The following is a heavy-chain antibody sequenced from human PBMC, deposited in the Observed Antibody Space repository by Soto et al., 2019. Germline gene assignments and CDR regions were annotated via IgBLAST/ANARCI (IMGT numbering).Heavy chain of an antibody. V-gene: IGHV1-18*01. CDR2: ISPFNGNT. Sequence: QVQLVQSGAEVKEPGASVKVSCKTSGYPFTHHGISWVRQAPGQGPEWMGWISPFNGNTNYAQTLQGRITLTTDTSTSTVYMELRSLTSHDTAVYYWARDQCFDRNYYCGIDFWGQGTTVTVAS. D-gene: IGHD6-19*01. CDR3: ARDQCFDRNYYCGIDF. CDR1: GYPFTHHG. J-gene: IGHJ6*02.